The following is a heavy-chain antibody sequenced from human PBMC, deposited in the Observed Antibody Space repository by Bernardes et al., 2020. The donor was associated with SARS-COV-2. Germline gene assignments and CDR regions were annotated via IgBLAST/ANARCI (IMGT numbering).Heavy chain of an antibody. CDR1: GGSISSYY. Sequence: SETLSLTCTVSGGSISSYYWSWIRQPPGKGLEWIGYIYYSGSTNYNPSLKSRVTISVDTSKNQFSLKLSSVTAADTAVYYCARSLFHPVYYFDYWGQGTLVTVSS. CDR2: IYYSGST. CDR3: ARSLFHPVYYFDY. J-gene: IGHJ4*02. V-gene: IGHV4-59*01. D-gene: IGHD2-21*01.